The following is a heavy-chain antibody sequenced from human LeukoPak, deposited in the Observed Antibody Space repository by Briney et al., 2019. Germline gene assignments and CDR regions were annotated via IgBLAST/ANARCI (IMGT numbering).Heavy chain of an antibody. CDR3: AKDRVVSGRPGHDYYDSSGSEYYFDY. J-gene: IGHJ4*02. V-gene: IGHV3-30*18. CDR1: GFTFNSYG. D-gene: IGHD3-22*01. Sequence: PGRSLRLSCAASGFTFNSYGMHGLRQAPRKGLEGVAVVSYDGSNKYYADSVKGRFTIYRDNSKNTLYLQMNILRAEDTAVYYCAKDRVVSGRPGHDYYDSSGSEYYFDYWGQGTLVTVSS. CDR2: VSYDGSNK.